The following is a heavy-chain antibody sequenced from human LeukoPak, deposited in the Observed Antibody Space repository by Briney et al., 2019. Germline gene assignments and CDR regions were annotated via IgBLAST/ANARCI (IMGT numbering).Heavy chain of an antibody. V-gene: IGHV3-7*01. CDR1: GFTFSSYA. D-gene: IGHD4-17*01. CDR3: AREFNGDSFDY. CDR2: IKQDGSEK. Sequence: PGGSLRLSCAASGFTFSSYAMSWVRQAPGKGLEWVANIKQDGSEKYYVDSVKGRFTISRDNAKNSLYLQMNSLRAEDTAVYYCAREFNGDSFDYWGQGTLVTVSS. J-gene: IGHJ4*02.